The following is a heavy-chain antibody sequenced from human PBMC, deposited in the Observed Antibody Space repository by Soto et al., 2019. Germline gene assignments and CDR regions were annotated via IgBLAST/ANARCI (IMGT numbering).Heavy chain of an antibody. CDR3: ARGSWDDVSGHYYMDV. J-gene: IGHJ6*03. D-gene: IGHD1-1*01. Sequence: PSQTLSLTWAISGDSVSSNSAGWNWIRQTPSRGLEWLGRTYYRSKWYFNYAVSVESRITINPDTSKNQFSPQLSSVTPDDTAVYYCARGSWDDVSGHYYMDVWGKGTTVTVSS. CDR1: GDSVSSNSAG. CDR2: TYYRSKWYF. V-gene: IGHV6-1*01.